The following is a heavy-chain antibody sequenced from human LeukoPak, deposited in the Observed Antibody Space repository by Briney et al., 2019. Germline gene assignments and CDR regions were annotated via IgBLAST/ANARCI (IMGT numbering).Heavy chain of an antibody. V-gene: IGHV1-69*01. CDR3: ARAVAYYYDSSGLDAFDI. CDR2: IIPIFGTA. Sequence: SVKVSCMASGGTFSSYAISWVRQAPGQGHEWMGGIIPIFGTANYAQKVQGRVTITAGESTSTAYIELSSLRSEDTAVYYCARAVAYYYDSSGLDAFDIWGQGTMVTVSS. D-gene: IGHD3-22*01. J-gene: IGHJ3*02. CDR1: GGTFSSYA.